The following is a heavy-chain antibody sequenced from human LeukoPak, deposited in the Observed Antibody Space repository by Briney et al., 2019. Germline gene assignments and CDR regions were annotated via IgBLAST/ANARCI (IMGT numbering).Heavy chain of an antibody. J-gene: IGHJ4*02. CDR1: GGSFSGYY. CDR2: INHSGST. D-gene: IGHD2-15*01. Sequence: PSETLSLTCAVYGGSFSGYYWSWIRQPPGKGLEWIGEINHSGSTNYNPSLKSRVTISVDTSKNQFSLKLSSVTAADTAVYYSARGPGYCSGGSCYEGGYWGQGTLVTVSS. CDR3: ARGPGYCSGGSCYEGGY. V-gene: IGHV4-34*01.